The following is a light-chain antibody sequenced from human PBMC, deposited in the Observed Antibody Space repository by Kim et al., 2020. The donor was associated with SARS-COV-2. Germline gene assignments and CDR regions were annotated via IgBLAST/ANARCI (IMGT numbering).Light chain of an antibody. CDR3: QSRDSGGNVV. CDR1: SLRSYY. Sequence: SSELTQDPAVSVALGQIVRITCQGDSLRSYYATWYQQKPRQAPVLVIYGRNNRPSGIPDRISGSTSGNTASLTISGAQAEDEADFYCQSRDSGGNVVFGGGTQLTVL. CDR2: GRN. J-gene: IGLJ2*01. V-gene: IGLV3-19*01.